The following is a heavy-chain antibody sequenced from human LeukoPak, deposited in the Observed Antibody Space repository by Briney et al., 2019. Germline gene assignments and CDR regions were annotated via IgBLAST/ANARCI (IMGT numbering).Heavy chain of an antibody. CDR3: TRDQTPYY. Sequence: GSLRLSCAVSGFTFEDYGMSWVRQGPGKGLEWVGFIRSKIYGGTPEYAASVKGRFTISRDDSKGIAYLQMNSLKTEDTAVYYCTRDQTPYYWGQGTLVTVSS. V-gene: IGHV3-49*04. CDR1: GFTFEDYG. J-gene: IGHJ4*02. CDR2: IRSKIYGGTP.